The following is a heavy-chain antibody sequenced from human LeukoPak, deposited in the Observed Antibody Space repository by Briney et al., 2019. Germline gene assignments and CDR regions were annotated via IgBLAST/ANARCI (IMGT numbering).Heavy chain of an antibody. CDR3: AREGQGYYDSSGYYHDAFDI. J-gene: IGHJ3*02. CDR2: IYYSGST. V-gene: IGHV4-59*01. Sequence: PSETLSLTCTVSGGSTSSYYWSWIRQPPGKGLEWIGYIYYSGSTNYNPSLKSRVTISVDTSKNQFSLKLSSVTAADTAVYYCAREGQGYYDSSGYYHDAFDIWGQGTMVTVSS. D-gene: IGHD3-22*01. CDR1: GGSTSSYY.